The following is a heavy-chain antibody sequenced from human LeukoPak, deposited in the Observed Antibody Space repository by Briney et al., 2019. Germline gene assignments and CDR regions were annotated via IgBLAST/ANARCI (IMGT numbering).Heavy chain of an antibody. CDR3: ARDYPAPFSCSSTSCYAEPRAENYYYGMDV. J-gene: IGHJ6*02. Sequence: PGGSLRLSCAASGFTFSSYSMNWVRQAPGKGLEWVSSISSSSSYIYYADSVKGRFTISRDNAKNSLYLQMNSLRAEDTAVYYCARDYPAPFSCSSTSCYAEPRAENYYYGMDVWGQGTTVTVSS. V-gene: IGHV3-21*01. D-gene: IGHD2-2*01. CDR1: GFTFSSYS. CDR2: ISSSSSYI.